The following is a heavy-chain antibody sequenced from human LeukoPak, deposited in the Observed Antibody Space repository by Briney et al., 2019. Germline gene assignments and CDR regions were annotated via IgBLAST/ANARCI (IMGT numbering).Heavy chain of an antibody. CDR2: LNPSTGGT. D-gene: IGHD6-19*01. V-gene: IGHV1-2*02. CDR3: ASPYADSSGWYGFDY. J-gene: IGHJ4*02. Sequence: ASVKVSCKASGYIFTNYYIHWVRQAPGQGLEWMGWLNPSTGGTDFAQKFQGRVTMTRDTSISTAYMELSRLRSDDTAVYYCASPYADSSGWYGFDYWGQGTLVTVSS. CDR1: GYIFTNYY.